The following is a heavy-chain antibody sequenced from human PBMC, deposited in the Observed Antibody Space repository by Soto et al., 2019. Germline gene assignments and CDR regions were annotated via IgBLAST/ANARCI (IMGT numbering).Heavy chain of an antibody. CDR1: GDSVSSSSAA. CDR2: TYYRSKWYN. Sequence: SQTLSLTCAISGDSVSSSSAAWNWIRQSPSRGLEWLGRTYYRSKWYNDYAVSVKSRITINPDTSKNQFSLQLNSVTPEDTAVYYCARDWGNRCSSTSCYLRYYYYGMDVWGQGTTVTVSS. D-gene: IGHD2-2*01. J-gene: IGHJ6*02. V-gene: IGHV6-1*01. CDR3: ARDWGNRCSSTSCYLRYYYYGMDV.